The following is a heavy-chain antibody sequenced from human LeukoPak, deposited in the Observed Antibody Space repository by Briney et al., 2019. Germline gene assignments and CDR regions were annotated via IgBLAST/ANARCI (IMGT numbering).Heavy chain of an antibody. CDR1: GHTSTTYA. CDR2: INAGNGNI. Sequence: EASVKVSCKASGHTSTTYAIHWVRQAPGQGLEWMGWINAGNGNIKYSQKFQGRVTITGDTSASTAYMELSSLRSEDTAVYYCARGYCSSTSCYMDVWGQGTMVT. J-gene: IGHJ6*02. CDR3: ARGYCSSTSCYMDV. D-gene: IGHD2-2*01. V-gene: IGHV1-3*01.